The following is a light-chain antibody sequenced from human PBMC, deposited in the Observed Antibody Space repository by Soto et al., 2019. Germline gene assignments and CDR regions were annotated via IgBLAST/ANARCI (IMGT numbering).Light chain of an antibody. CDR1: QSISSW. V-gene: IGKV1-5*01. CDR2: DAS. J-gene: IGKJ1*01. CDR3: QHYNSYSEA. Sequence: DIQMPQSPSTLSASVGDSFPITCRASQSISSWLAWYQQKPGKAPKLLIYDASSLESGVPSRFSGSGSGTEFTLTISSLQPDDFATYYCQHYNSYSEAFGQGTKVDIK.